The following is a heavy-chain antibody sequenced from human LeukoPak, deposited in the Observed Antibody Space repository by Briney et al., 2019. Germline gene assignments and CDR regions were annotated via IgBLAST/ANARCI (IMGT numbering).Heavy chain of an antibody. V-gene: IGHV4-34*01. D-gene: IGHD6-13*01. CDR1: AGSFSGYY. Sequence: RASETLSLTCAVYAGSFSGYYWSWIRQPPGKGLEWIGEINHSGSTNYNPSLKSRVTISVDTSKNQFSLKLSSVTAADTAVYYCARGHSSSHEIDYWGQGTLVTVSS. CDR3: ARGHSSSHEIDY. J-gene: IGHJ4*02. CDR2: INHSGST.